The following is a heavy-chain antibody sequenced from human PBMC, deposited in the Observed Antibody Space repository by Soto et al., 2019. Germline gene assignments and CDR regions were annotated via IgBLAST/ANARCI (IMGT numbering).Heavy chain of an antibody. J-gene: IGHJ4*02. Sequence: EVQLLESGGGLVQPGESLRLSCAASGFTFSSYAMSWVRQAPGKGLEWVSVISGSDDSTYYADSVKGRFTISRDNSKNTLYLQMNSPRAEATAVYYCAKRSSPSTSAYWGQGTLVTASP. CDR3: AKRSSPSTSAY. CDR2: ISGSDDST. V-gene: IGHV3-23*01. CDR1: GFTFSSYA. D-gene: IGHD6-6*01.